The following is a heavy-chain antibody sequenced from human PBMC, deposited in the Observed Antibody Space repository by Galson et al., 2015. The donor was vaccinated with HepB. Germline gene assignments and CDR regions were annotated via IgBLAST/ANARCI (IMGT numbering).Heavy chain of an antibody. CDR3: AAYRVTAGRWFDP. CDR1: GFTFTSYD. CDR2: IATSGGHT. J-gene: IGHJ5*02. V-gene: IGHV3-23*01. Sequence: SLRLSCAASGFTFTSYDMTWVRQAPGKGLEWVSVIATSGGHTSYADSVKGRFTISRDNSKSTLYLQMNSLRVEDTAIYYCAAYRVTAGRWFDPWGQGTLVTVSS. D-gene: IGHD2-2*01.